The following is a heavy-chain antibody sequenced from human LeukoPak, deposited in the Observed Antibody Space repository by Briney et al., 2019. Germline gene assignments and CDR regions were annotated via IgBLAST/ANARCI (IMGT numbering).Heavy chain of an antibody. D-gene: IGHD3-10*01. J-gene: IGHJ3*02. V-gene: IGHV1-69*06. CDR1: GGTFSSYA. Sequence: SVKVSCKASGGTFSSYAISWVRQAPGQGLDWMGGIIPIFGTANYAQNFQGRVTITADKSMSTAYMELSSLRSEDTAVYYCARRPYYYGSGSYEGALDIWGQGAMVIVSS. CDR3: ARRPYYYGSGSYEGALDI. CDR2: IIPIFGTA.